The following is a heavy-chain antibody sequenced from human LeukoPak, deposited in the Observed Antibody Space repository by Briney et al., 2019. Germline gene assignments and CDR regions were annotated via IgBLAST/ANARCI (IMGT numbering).Heavy chain of an antibody. CDR2: IYTSGST. CDR3: ARGDYYDSSGYPN. Sequence: SETLSRTCTVSGVSISSGSYYWSWIRQPAGKGLEWIGRIYTSGSTNYNPSLKSRVTISVDTSKNQFSLKLSSVTAADTAVCYCARGDYYDSSGYPNWGQGTLVTVSS. J-gene: IGHJ4*02. V-gene: IGHV4-61*02. D-gene: IGHD3-22*01. CDR1: GVSISSGSYY.